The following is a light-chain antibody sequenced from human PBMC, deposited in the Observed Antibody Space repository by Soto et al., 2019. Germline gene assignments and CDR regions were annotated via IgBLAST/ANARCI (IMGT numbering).Light chain of an antibody. V-gene: IGKV1-5*03. CDR3: QQYSSDST. CDR1: QSVNSW. Sequence: DIQMIQSPSTLSASVGDRVTITCRASQSVNSWLAWYQQKPGKAPKLLIYRASSLENGVPSRFGGRGSGTEFIFTISSLQPDDSATYYCQQYSSDSTFGQGTKVEIK. J-gene: IGKJ1*01. CDR2: RAS.